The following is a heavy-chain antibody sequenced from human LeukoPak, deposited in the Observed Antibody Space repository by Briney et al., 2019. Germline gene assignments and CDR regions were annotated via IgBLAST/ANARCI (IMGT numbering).Heavy chain of an antibody. CDR3: ARHYYDSSGYLYWFDP. D-gene: IGHD3-22*01. CDR2: IIPILSIA. CDR1: GGTFSSYA. Sequence: SVKVSCKASGGTFSSYAISWVRQAPGQGLEWMGTIIPILSIANYAQKFQGRVTITADKSTSTAYMELSSLRSDDTAVYYCARHYYDSSGYLYWFDPWGQGTLVAVSS. V-gene: IGHV1-69*04. J-gene: IGHJ5*02.